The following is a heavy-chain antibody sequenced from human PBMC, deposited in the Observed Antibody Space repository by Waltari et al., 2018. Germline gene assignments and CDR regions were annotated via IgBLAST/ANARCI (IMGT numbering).Heavy chain of an antibody. Sequence: EVQLVESGGGLIQPGGSLRLSCAASGFTVSSNYMSWVRQAPGKGLEWVSVIYSGGSTYYADSVKGRFTISRDNSKNTLYLQMNSLRAEDTAVYYCARVHSSGWFQCFQHWGQGTLVTVSS. CDR1: GFTVSSNY. CDR3: ARVHSSGWFQCFQH. J-gene: IGHJ1*01. D-gene: IGHD6-19*01. V-gene: IGHV3-53*01. CDR2: IYSGGST.